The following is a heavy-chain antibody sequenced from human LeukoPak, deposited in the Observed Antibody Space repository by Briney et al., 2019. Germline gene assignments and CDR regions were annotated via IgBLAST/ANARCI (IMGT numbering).Heavy chain of an antibody. CDR1: GGSISSYY. CDR3: AREPGEDYYGSGLPYWYFDL. V-gene: IGHV4-59*01. D-gene: IGHD3-10*01. CDR2: IYYSGST. Sequence: SETLSLTCSVSGGSISSYYWSWIRQPPGKGLEWIGYIYYSGSTNYNPSLKSRVTISVDTSKNQFSLKLSSVTAADTAVYYCAREPGEDYYGSGLPYWYFDLWGRGTLVTVSS. J-gene: IGHJ2*01.